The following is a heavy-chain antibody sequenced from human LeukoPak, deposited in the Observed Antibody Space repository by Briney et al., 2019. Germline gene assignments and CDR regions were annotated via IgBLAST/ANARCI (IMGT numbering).Heavy chain of an antibody. CDR3: TRISGAEYGDLSPDY. J-gene: IGHJ4*02. CDR2: INWNGGST. CDR1: GFTFEDYG. D-gene: IGHD4-17*01. V-gene: IGHV3-20*04. Sequence: GGSLRLSCVASGFTFEDYGMSWVRQGPGKGLEWVSGINWNGGSTGYADSVKGRFIISRDNAKNSLYPQMSSLRAEDTAFYYCTRISGAEYGDLSPDYWGQGALVTVSS.